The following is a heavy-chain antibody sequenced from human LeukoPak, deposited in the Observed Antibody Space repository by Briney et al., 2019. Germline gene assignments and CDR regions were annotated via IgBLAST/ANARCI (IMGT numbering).Heavy chain of an antibody. D-gene: IGHD3-16*01. CDR2: ISYSGST. CDR1: GGSISGYY. Sequence: SETLSLTCTVSGGSISGYYWSWIRQPPGKGLEWVGYISYSGSTNYNPSLKSRVTMSVDTSKNQFSLKLSSVTAADTAVYYCAGEFGIWGQGTLVTVSS. CDR3: AGEFGI. V-gene: IGHV4-59*12. J-gene: IGHJ4*02.